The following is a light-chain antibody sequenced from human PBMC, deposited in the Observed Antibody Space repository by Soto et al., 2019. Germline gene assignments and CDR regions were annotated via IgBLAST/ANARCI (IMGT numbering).Light chain of an antibody. CDR3: QSYDSSLSGSV. V-gene: IGLV2-8*01. CDR1: SSDVGGYDY. Sequence: SELTRPASAYGAPGQSVSISCTGVSSDVGGYDYVLWYQQYPGKAPKLIIFEVNKRPSGVPDRFSGSKSGNTASLTVSGLQAEDEADYYCQSYDSSLSGSVFGTGNKVTVL. J-gene: IGLJ1*01. CDR2: EVN.